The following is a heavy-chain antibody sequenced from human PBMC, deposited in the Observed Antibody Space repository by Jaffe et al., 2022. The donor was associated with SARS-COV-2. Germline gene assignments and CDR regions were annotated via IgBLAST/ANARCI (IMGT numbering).Heavy chain of an antibody. D-gene: IGHD2-21*02. Sequence: QVQLVQSGSELKKPGASVKVSCKASGYTFTSYAMNWVRQAPGQGLEWMGWINTNTGNPTYAQGFTGRFVFSLDTSVSTAYLQISSLKAEDTAVYYCARGFPLTVHLVCGGDCYSKRFDYWGQGTLVTVSS. CDR1: GYTFTSYA. CDR2: INTNTGNP. CDR3: ARGFPLTVHLVCGGDCYSKRFDY. V-gene: IGHV7-4-1*02. J-gene: IGHJ4*02.